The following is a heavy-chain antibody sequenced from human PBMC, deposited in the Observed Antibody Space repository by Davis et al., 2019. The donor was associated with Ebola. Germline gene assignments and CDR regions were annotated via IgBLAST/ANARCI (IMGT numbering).Heavy chain of an antibody. CDR3: ARDLEVGVTP. J-gene: IGHJ5*02. V-gene: IGHV1-3*01. CDR1: GYTF. Sequence: AASVKVSCKASGYTFMHWVRQAPGQRLEWMGWINAGNGNTKYSQKFQGRVTITRDTSASTAYMELSSLRSEDTAVYYCARDLEVGVTPWGQGTLVTVSS. CDR2: INAGNGNT.